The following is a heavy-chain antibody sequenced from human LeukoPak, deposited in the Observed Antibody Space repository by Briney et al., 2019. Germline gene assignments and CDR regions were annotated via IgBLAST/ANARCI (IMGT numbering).Heavy chain of an antibody. D-gene: IGHD6-19*01. V-gene: IGHV3-49*03. CDR3: TTSRLRSSGWYTDDAFDI. Sequence: PGRSLRLSCTASGFTFGDYAMSWFRQAPGKGLEWVGSIRSKAYGGTTEYAASVKGRFTISRDDSKSIAYLQMNSLKTEDTAVYYCTTSRLRSSGWYTDDAFDIWGQGTMVTVSS. CDR2: IRSKAYGGTT. J-gene: IGHJ3*02. CDR1: GFTFGDYA.